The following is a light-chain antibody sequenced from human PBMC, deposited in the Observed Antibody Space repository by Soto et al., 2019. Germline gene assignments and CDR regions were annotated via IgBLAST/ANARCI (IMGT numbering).Light chain of an antibody. CDR3: QQYNNWAQT. V-gene: IGKV3-15*01. CDR2: GAS. J-gene: IGKJ1*01. Sequence: EIGITHSQATLPVSPGERATLSCRASQSVRSNFAWYQQKPGQAPRLLIFGASTRATGIPARFSGSGSGTEFTLTISSLQSEDFAVYYCQQYNNWAQTFGQGTKVEIK. CDR1: QSVRSN.